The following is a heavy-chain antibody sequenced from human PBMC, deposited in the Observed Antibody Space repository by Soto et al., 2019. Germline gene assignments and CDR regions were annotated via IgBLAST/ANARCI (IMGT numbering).Heavy chain of an antibody. J-gene: IGHJ6*02. Sequence: ASVKVSCKASGYTFTSYDINWGRQATGQGLEWMGWMNPNSGNTGYAQKFQGRVTMTRNTSISTAYMELSSLRSEDTAVYYCARMGYYYDSSGYYYSYGMDVWGQGTTVTVSS. CDR1: GYTFTSYD. D-gene: IGHD3-22*01. CDR2: MNPNSGNT. V-gene: IGHV1-8*01. CDR3: ARMGYYYDSSGYYYSYGMDV.